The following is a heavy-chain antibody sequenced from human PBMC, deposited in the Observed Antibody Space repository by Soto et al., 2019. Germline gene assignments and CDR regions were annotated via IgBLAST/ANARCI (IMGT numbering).Heavy chain of an antibody. D-gene: IGHD3-10*01. CDR3: ARNRLLWFEDFDP. CDR1: GYSFQTYS. Sequence: QVQLVQSGAEVKKPGASVKVSCKASGYSFQTYSIHWVRQAPGQRLEWMGSINAGSGNAKYSPKFQDRVTITRDTSATTAYMELSSLRSEDTAVYFCARNRLLWFEDFDPWGRGTLVTVSS. CDR2: INAGSGNA. V-gene: IGHV1-3*01. J-gene: IGHJ5*02.